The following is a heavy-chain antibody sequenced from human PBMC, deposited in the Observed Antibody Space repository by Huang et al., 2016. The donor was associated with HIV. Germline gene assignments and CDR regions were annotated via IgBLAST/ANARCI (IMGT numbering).Heavy chain of an antibody. D-gene: IGHD1-7*01. V-gene: IGHV3-7*01. CDR2: IKQDESEK. J-gene: IGHJ6*02. CDR3: ATKTAAMDI. Sequence: VESGGRSVQPGGSIRLSCVGSTFTFGAYWMSWVRQTPGKGREWVAKIKQDESEKYYVDSVKGRFNISRDNAKKVLFLQMDNLTVDDTAIYFCATKTAAMDIWGQGTTVTVSS. CDR1: TFTFGAYW.